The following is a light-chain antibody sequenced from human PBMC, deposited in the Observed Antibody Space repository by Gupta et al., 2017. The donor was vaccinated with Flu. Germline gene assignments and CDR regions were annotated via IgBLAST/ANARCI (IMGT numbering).Light chain of an antibody. Sequence: DIQMTQSPYSLSASVGDRVTIACRASQNIFKYLNWYQQTTGRPPKLLIYAASSLQSGVPSRFSGSGSGTDFTLTITSLLPEDFATYYCQQSYSTPPYTFGQGTKLEIK. V-gene: IGKV1-39*01. J-gene: IGKJ2*01. CDR1: QNIFKY. CDR2: AAS. CDR3: QQSYSTPPYT.